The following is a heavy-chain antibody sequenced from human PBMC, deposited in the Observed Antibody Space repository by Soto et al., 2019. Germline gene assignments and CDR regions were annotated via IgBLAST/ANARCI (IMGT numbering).Heavy chain of an antibody. CDR3: ARGLHCSRTGCYRNYYMDV. D-gene: IGHD2-2*01. CDR2: IWSDGSDQ. CDR1: GFTFSNYG. J-gene: IGHJ6*03. V-gene: IGHV3-33*01. Sequence: GGSLRLSCAASGFTFSNYGMHWVRQAPGKGLEWAALIWSDGSDQYYADSVKGRFTISRDNSKNTLFLQVNILRADDTAVYYCARGLHCSRTGCYRNYYMDVWGKGTTVTVSS.